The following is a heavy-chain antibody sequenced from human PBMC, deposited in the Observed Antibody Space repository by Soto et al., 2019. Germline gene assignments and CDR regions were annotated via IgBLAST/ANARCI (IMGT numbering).Heavy chain of an antibody. CDR3: ARSRFFDY. CDR1: GFTFSTYS. Sequence: GGSLRLSCAASGFTFSTYSMNWVRQAPGKGLEWVSSISSSSSYIYYADSVKGRFTISRDNSKNTLYLQMNSLRPEDTAVYYCARSRFFDYWGQGTLVTVSS. CDR2: ISSSSSYI. V-gene: IGHV3-21*01. J-gene: IGHJ4*02.